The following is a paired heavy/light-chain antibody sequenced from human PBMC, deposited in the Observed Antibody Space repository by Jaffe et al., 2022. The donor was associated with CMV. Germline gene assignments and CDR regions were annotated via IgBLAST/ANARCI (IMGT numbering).Heavy chain of an antibody. V-gene: IGHV3-9*01. CDR3: AKDLGSSASEWEDRHYDILTGESGNGMDV. Sequence: EVQLVESGGGLVQPGRSLRLSCAASGFTFDDYAMHWVRQAPGKGLEWVSGISWNSGSIGYADSVKGRFTISRDNAKNSLYLQMNSLRAEDTALYYCAKDLGSSASEWEDRHYDILTGESGNGMDVWGQGTTVTVSS. CDR1: GFTFDDYA. CDR2: ISWNSGSI. D-gene: IGHD3-9*01. J-gene: IGHJ6*02.
Light chain of an antibody. CDR2: GKN. J-gene: IGLJ1*01. CDR1: SLRSYY. CDR3: NSRDSSGNHLYV. V-gene: IGLV3-19*01. Sequence: SSELTQDPAVSVALGQTVRITCQGDSLRSYYASWYQQKPGQAPVLVIYGKNNRPSGIPDRFSGSSSGNTASLTITGAQAEDEADYYCNSRDSSGNHLYVFGTGTKVTVL.